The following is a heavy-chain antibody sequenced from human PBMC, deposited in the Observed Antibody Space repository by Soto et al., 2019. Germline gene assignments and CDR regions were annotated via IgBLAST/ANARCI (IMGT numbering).Heavy chain of an antibody. J-gene: IGHJ3*02. V-gene: IGHV1-69*01. CDR3: ARGYPIVATNHAFDI. CDR1: GGTFSSYA. Sequence: QVPLVQSGAVVKKPGSSVKVSCKASGGTFSSYAISWVRQAPGHGLEWMGGIIPIFGTANYAQKFQGRVTITADESTSTAYIELSSLRSEDTGVYYCARGYPIVATNHAFDIWAQGTMVIVSS. D-gene: IGHD5-12*01. CDR2: IIPIFGTA.